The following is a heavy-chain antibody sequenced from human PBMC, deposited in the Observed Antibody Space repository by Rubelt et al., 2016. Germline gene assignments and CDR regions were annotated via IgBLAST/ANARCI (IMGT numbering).Heavy chain of an antibody. V-gene: IGHV4-4*07. CDR2: IYTSGST. D-gene: IGHD6-13*01. CDR3: ARLLAAAGTFSVYYYGMDV. Sequence: YWSWIRQPAWKGLEWIGRIYTSGSTNYNPSLKSRVTMSVDTSKNQFSLKLSSVTAADTAVYYCARLLAAAGTFSVYYYGMDVWGQGTTVTVSS. CDR1: Y. J-gene: IGHJ6*02.